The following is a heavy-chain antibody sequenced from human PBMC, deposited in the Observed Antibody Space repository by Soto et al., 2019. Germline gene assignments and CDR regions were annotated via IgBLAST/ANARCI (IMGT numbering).Heavy chain of an antibody. CDR2: IYPPESDT. Sequence: GESLKISCQSSEYTFSNYWIGWVRQMPGKGLQWVGIIYPPESDTRYSPSFQGQVTISADKSISTAYLQWSSLKASDTAIYYCTRHPYHNRFPPYGVVVWGQGTTVTVS. V-gene: IGHV5-51*01. CDR3: TRHPYHNRFPPYGVVV. D-gene: IGHD3-3*01. J-gene: IGHJ6*02. CDR1: EYTFSNYW.